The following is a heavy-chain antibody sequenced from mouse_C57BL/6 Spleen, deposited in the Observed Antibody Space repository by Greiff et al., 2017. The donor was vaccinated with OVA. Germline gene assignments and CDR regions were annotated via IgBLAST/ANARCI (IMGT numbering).Heavy chain of an antibody. CDR2: IYPGGGYT. J-gene: IGHJ3*01. D-gene: IGHD2-3*01. Sequence: VKLMESGAELVRPGTSVKMSCKASGYTFTNYWIGWAKQRPGHGLEWIGDIYPGGGYTNYNEKFKGKATLTADKSSSTAYMQFSSLTSEDSAIYYCARARNYDGYPFAYWGQGTLVTVSA. CDR3: ARARNYDGYPFAY. V-gene: IGHV1-63*01. CDR1: GYTFTNYW.